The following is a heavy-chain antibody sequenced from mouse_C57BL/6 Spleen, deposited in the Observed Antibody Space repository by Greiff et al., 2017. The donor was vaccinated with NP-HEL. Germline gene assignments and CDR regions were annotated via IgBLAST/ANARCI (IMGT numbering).Heavy chain of an antibody. CDR2: IHPNSGST. CDR1: GYTFTSYW. V-gene: IGHV1-64*01. D-gene: IGHD1-1*01. Sequence: QVQLQQPGAELVKPGASVKLSCKASGYTFTSYWMHWVKQRPGQGLEWIGMIHPNSGSTNYNEKFKSKATLTVDKSSSTAYMQLSSLTSEDSAVYYCARWGTYYGSRGYFDYWGQGTTLTVSS. CDR3: ARWGTYYGSRGYFDY. J-gene: IGHJ2*01.